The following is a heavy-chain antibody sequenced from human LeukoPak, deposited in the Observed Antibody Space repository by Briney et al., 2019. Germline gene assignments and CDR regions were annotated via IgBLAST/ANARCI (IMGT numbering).Heavy chain of an antibody. CDR3: ARKSSAVAEPFDY. D-gene: IGHD6-19*01. CDR2: ISSTSSYI. J-gene: IGHJ4*02. CDR1: GFTFSSYA. V-gene: IGHV3-21*01. Sequence: PGGSLRLSCAASGFTFSSYAMNWVRQAPGKGLEWVSSISSTSSYIYYADSVKGRFTISRDNAKNSLYLQMNSLRAEDTAVYYCARKSSAVAEPFDYWGQGTLVTVSS.